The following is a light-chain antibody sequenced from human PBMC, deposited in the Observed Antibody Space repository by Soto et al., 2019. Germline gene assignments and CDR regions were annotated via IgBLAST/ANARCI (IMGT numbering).Light chain of an antibody. CDR3: LQHNSYPWT. J-gene: IGKJ1*01. Sequence: DIQMTQSPSSLSASVGDRVTITCRASQGIRHDLGWYQQKPGKAPKHRIYAASSLQSGVHSRFSGSGSGTEFTLTISSLQPEDFATYYCLQHNSYPWTFGQGTKVEI. CDR2: AAS. V-gene: IGKV1-17*01. CDR1: QGIRHD.